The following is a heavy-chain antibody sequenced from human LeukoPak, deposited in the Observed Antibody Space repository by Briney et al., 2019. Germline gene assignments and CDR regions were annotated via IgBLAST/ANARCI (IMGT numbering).Heavy chain of an antibody. CDR3: ARDRGNVGNFDY. CDR1: GGSISSGSYY. Sequence: KASQTLSLTCTVSGGSISSGSYYWSWIRQPAGKGLEWIGRIYTSGSTNYNPSLKSRVTISVDTSKNQFSLKLSSVTAADTAVYYCARDRGNVGNFDYWGQGTLVTVSS. D-gene: IGHD3-10*01. CDR2: IYTSGST. J-gene: IGHJ4*02. V-gene: IGHV4-61*02.